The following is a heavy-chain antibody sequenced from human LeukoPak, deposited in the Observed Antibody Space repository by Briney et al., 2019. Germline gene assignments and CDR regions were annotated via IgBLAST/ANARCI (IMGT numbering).Heavy chain of an antibody. V-gene: IGHV3-23*01. D-gene: IGHD4-17*01. J-gene: IGHJ5*02. CDR1: GLTFSNFA. CDR2: ITGSDGPT. CDR3: TKDPNGDYVGAFDP. Sequence: GGSLRLSCAASGLTFSNFARTWVRQAQGKGLSGVSSITGSDGPTYNTDSVKGRFTISRDNSQNTLYLQMNSLRAEDTAVYYCTKDPNGDYVGAFDPWGQGTLVTVSS.